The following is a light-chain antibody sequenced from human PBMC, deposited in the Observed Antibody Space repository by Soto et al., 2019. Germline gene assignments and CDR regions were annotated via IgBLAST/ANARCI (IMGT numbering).Light chain of an antibody. J-gene: IGKJ2*01. V-gene: IGKV3-20*01. CDR2: GAS. CDR1: QTVSSNF. Sequence: EIVLTQSPGTLSLSPGERATLSCRASQTVSSNFLAWYQQKPGQAPRLLIYGASSRATYIPDRFIGSGSGTDFTLTISRLEPGDFAVYYCQQYGVSLYTFGQGTKLEIK. CDR3: QQYGVSLYT.